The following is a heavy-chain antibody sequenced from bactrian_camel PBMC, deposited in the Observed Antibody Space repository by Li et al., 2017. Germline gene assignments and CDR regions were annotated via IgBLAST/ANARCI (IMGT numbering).Heavy chain of an antibody. Sequence: VQLVESGGGSVQPGESLRLSCVTQGFTFSRIDMSWIRQAPGNDPEWVAGIMSTGQPIEYRASVKGRFIISQDQAKNTVYLHMNNLKPEDTAMYYCATATDCRWTGYPTWTPMANYWGQGTQVTVS. V-gene: IGHV3S10*01. D-gene: IGHD1*01. CDR1: GFTFSRID. CDR3: ATATDCRWTGYPTWTPMANY. CDR2: IMSTGQPI. J-gene: IGHJ4*01.